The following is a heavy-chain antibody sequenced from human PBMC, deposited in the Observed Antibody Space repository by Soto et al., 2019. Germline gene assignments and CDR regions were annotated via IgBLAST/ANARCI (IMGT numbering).Heavy chain of an antibody. Sequence: SVKVSCKASGGTFSSYAISWVRQAPGQGLEWMGGIIPIFGTANYAQKFQGRVTITADESTSTAYMELSSLRSEDTAVYYCARMGEEQQLAPYYYYGMEVWGQGTTVTVSS. D-gene: IGHD6-13*01. CDR1: GGTFSSYA. CDR2: IIPIFGTA. CDR3: ARMGEEQQLAPYYYYGMEV. J-gene: IGHJ6*02. V-gene: IGHV1-69*13.